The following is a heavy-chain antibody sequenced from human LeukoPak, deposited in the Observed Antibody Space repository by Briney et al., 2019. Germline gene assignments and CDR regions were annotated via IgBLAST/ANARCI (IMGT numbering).Heavy chain of an antibody. CDR2: IYHSGST. Sequence: SETLSLTCAVSGGSISSGGYSWSWIRQPPGKGLEWIGYIYHSGSTYYNPSLKSRVTISVDRSKNQFSLKLSSVTAADTAVYYCARDPGQAGGFDYWGQGTLVTVSS. J-gene: IGHJ4*02. CDR1: GGSISSGGYS. D-gene: IGHD3-16*01. CDR3: ARDPGQAGGFDY. V-gene: IGHV4-30-2*01.